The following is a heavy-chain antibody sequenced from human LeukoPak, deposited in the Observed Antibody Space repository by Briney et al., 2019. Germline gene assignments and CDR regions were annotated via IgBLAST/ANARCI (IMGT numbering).Heavy chain of an antibody. Sequence: PGGSLRLSCSASGFTFSSYSMHWVRQAPGKGLEYVSTSGGATYSANSVKARFNISRDNAKNTLYLQMSSLRAEDTAVYYCIKDRTGTYSFDYWGQGTLVTVSS. CDR1: GFTFSSYS. J-gene: IGHJ4*02. D-gene: IGHD7-27*01. V-gene: IGHV3-64D*09. CDR2: SGGAT. CDR3: IKDRTGTYSFDY.